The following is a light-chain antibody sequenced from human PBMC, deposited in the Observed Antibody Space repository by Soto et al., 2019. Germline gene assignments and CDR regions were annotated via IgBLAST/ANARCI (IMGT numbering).Light chain of an antibody. CDR3: HSYDTSLSEV. CDR2: GNN. Sequence: QSVLTQPPSVSGAPGQRVTISCTGNSSNIGAGYDVHWYQQLPGTAPKLLIYGNNNRPSGVPDRFFGSKSGTSASLAITGLQAEDEAGYYCHSYDTSLSEVFGGGTKVTVL. V-gene: IGLV1-40*01. J-gene: IGLJ3*02. CDR1: SSNIGAGYD.